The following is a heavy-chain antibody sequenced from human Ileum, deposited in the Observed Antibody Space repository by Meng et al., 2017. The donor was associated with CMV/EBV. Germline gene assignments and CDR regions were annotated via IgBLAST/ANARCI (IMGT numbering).Heavy chain of an antibody. Sequence: SLKISCAASGFTFDDYALHWVRQAAGEGLEWVSGVSWNRGAIGYADSVKGRFTISRDNAKNSLYLQMNSLRAEDTALYYCAKDDSAVPYPTFFDYWGQGTLVTGSS. CDR3: AKDDSAVPYPTFFDY. J-gene: IGHJ4*02. CDR2: VSWNRGAI. V-gene: IGHV3-9*01. CDR1: GFTFDDYA. D-gene: IGHD2/OR15-2a*01.